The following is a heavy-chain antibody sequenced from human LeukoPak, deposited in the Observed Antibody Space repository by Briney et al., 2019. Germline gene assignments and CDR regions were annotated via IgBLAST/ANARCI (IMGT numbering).Heavy chain of an antibody. J-gene: IGHJ4*02. D-gene: IGHD1-14*01. CDR1: GYTFTSYY. V-gene: IGHV1-2*02. CDR2: INPNSGGT. Sequence: VASVKVSCKASGYTFTSYYMHWVRQAPGQGLEWMGWINPNSGGTNYAQKFQGRVTMTRDTSISTAYMELSRLRSDDTAVYYCARDNRSFRGRGFDYWGQGTLVTVSS. CDR3: ARDNRSFRGRGFDY.